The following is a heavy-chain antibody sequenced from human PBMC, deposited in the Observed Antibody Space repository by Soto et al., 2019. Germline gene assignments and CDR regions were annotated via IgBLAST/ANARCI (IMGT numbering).Heavy chain of an antibody. D-gene: IGHD2-15*01. J-gene: IGHJ4*02. CDR3: ASELCSGGSCYGYFDN. Sequence: GESLKISCKGSGYSFTNYWIGWVRQMPGKGLECLGIICPGDSDTRYSRSFQGRVIILADKSLSTAYLQWSCLKASDTAMYYCASELCSGGSCYGYFDNWGQGTLVTVSS. V-gene: IGHV5-51*06. CDR2: ICPGDSDT. CDR1: GYSFTNYW.